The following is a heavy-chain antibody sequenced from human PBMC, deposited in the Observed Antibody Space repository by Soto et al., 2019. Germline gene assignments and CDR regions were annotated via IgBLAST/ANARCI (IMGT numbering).Heavy chain of an antibody. CDR3: ARASSGATRPIGFDY. CDR2: IYSGGST. J-gene: IGHJ4*02. Sequence: GGSLRLSCAASGFTVSSNYMSWVRQAPGKGLEWVSVIYSGGSTYYADSVKGRFTISRDNSKNTPYLQMNSLRAEDTAVYYCARASSGATRPIGFDYWGQGTLVTVSS. V-gene: IGHV3-53*01. CDR1: GFTVSSNY. D-gene: IGHD1-26*01.